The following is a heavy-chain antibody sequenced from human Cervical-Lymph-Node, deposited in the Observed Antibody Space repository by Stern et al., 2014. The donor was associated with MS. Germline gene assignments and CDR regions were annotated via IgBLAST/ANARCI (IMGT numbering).Heavy chain of an antibody. CDR3: ARDSGHYDGSYCFDS. V-gene: IGHV1-69*01. CDR2: ILPIFGTA. D-gene: IGHD3-16*01. CDR1: GGTFSSYA. J-gene: IGHJ4*01. Sequence: VQLVQSGAEVKKPGSSVKVSCKASGGTFSSYALNWVRQAPGQGPEWMGGILPIFGTANYAQKFPGRVTSTADESTSAAYMELSSLRSEDTAVYYCARDSGHYDGSYCFDSWGQGTLVTVSS.